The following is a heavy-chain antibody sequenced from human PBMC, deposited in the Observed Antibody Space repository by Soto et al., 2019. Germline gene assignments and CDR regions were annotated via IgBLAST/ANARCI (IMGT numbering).Heavy chain of an antibody. CDR2: IYSAEST. Sequence: SETLSLTCTVSGGSISGYYWNWIRQPAGKGLEWIGRIYSAESTNYNPSLKSRVTMSLDTSKNQFSLRLSSVTAADTAVYYCARDYYSSSGSSPSYFDYWGHGTLVTVSS. V-gene: IGHV4-4*07. D-gene: IGHD3-10*01. CDR3: ARDYYSSSGSSPSYFDY. J-gene: IGHJ4*01. CDR1: GGSISGYY.